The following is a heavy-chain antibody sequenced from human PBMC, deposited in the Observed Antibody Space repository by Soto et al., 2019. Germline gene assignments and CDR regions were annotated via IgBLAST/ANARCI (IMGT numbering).Heavy chain of an antibody. V-gene: IGHV1-69*13. CDR3: ARNFDYGDYGYYYYGMDV. J-gene: IGHJ6*02. CDR1: GGTFSSYA. CDR2: IIPIFGTA. D-gene: IGHD4-17*01. Sequence: GASVKVSCKASGGTFSSYAISWVRQAPGQRLEWMGGIIPIFGTANYAQKFQGRVTITADESTSTAYMELSSLRSEDTAVYYCARNFDYGDYGYYYYGMDVWGQGTTVTVSS.